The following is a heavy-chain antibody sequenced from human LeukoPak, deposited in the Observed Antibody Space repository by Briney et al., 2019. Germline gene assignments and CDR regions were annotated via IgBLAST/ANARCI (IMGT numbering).Heavy chain of an antibody. CDR2: IRYDGSNK. CDR3: AKGITIFGVVIRYYYYMDV. V-gene: IGHV3-30*02. Sequence: PGGSLRLSRAASGFTFSSYGMHWVRQAPGKGLEWVAFIRYDGSNKYYADSVKGRFTISRDNSKNTLYLQMNSLRAEDRDVYYCAKGITIFGVVIRYYYYMDVWGKGTTVTVSS. D-gene: IGHD3-3*01. J-gene: IGHJ6*03. CDR1: GFTFSSYG.